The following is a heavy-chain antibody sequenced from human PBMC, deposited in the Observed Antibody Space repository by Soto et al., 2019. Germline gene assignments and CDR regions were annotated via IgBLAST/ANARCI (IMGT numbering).Heavy chain of an antibody. Sequence: EVQLVESGGGLVKPGGSLRLSCAASGFTFSSYSMNWVRQAPGKGLEWVSSISSSSSYIYYADSVKGRFTISRDNAKNSLYLQMNSLRAEDTAVYYCAREAARPRYYYYMDVWAKGPRSPSP. CDR1: GFTFSSYS. D-gene: IGHD6-6*01. J-gene: IGHJ6*03. CDR3: AREAARPRYYYYMDV. V-gene: IGHV3-21*01. CDR2: ISSSSSYI.